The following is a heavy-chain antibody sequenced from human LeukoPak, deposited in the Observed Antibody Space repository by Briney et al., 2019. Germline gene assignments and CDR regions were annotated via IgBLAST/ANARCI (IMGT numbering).Heavy chain of an antibody. D-gene: IGHD1-26*01. V-gene: IGHV3-48*01. CDR1: GFTLSSYS. J-gene: IGHJ4*02. CDR3: ARLFHPALSGNYPFDY. Sequence: GGSLRLSCAASGFTLSSYSMDWVRQAPGKGLEWASYISSSGNTIYYADSVKGRFTISRDNVKNSLYLQMNSLRAEDTAMYYCARLFHPALSGNYPFDYWGQGTLVTVSS. CDR2: ISSSGNTI.